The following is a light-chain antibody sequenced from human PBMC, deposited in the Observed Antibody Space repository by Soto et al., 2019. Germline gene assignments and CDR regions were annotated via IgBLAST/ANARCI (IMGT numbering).Light chain of an antibody. Sequence: QSALTQPASVSGSPGQSITISCTETSSDVAEYKYVSWYQQHPGRAPKLIIYGVSNRPSGVSNRCSGSKSGSTASLTISGLQAEDEADYYCSAYTTSIALYVFGAGTKVTVL. CDR2: GVS. CDR1: SSDVAEYKY. V-gene: IGLV2-14*03. J-gene: IGLJ1*01. CDR3: SAYTTSIALYV.